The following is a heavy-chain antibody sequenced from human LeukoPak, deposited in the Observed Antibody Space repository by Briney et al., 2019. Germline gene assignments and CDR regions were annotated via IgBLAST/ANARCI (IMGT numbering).Heavy chain of an antibody. Sequence: SETLSLTCTVSGGSISSHYWSWIRQPPGKGLEWSGYIYYRGSTNYNPSLKSRVTISVDTSKNQFSLKLSSVPAADTAVYYCARGTVMVRGVIMGGSLNWFDPWGQGTLVTVSS. V-gene: IGHV4-59*11. CDR2: IYYRGST. J-gene: IGHJ5*02. D-gene: IGHD3-10*01. CDR1: GGSISSHY. CDR3: ARGTVMVRGVIMGGSLNWFDP.